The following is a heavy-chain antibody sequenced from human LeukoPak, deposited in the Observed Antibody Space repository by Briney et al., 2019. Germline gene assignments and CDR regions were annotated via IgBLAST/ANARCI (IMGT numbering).Heavy chain of an antibody. CDR3: ARLITMVRGVIISYTFDI. CDR1: GGSISSYY. V-gene: IGHV4-59*01. J-gene: IGHJ3*02. D-gene: IGHD3-10*01. CDR2: IYYSGST. Sequence: SSETLSLTCTVSGGSISSYYWSWIRQPPGKGLEWIGYIYYSGSTNYNPSLKSRVTISVDTSKNQFSLKLSSVTAADTAVYYCARLITMVRGVIISYTFDIWGQGTMVTVSS.